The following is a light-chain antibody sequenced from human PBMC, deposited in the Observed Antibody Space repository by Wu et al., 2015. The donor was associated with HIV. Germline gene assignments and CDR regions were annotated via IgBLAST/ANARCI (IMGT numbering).Light chain of an antibody. CDR3: QQYDRYPYT. V-gene: IGKV1-5*03. CDR2: MAS. CDR1: QSISIW. Sequence: DIRMTQSPSTLSASVGDRVTITCRASQSISIWLAWYEQKPGKAPNLLIYMASSLGSGVPSRFSGSGSGTEFTLTISSLQPDDFATYHCQQYDRYPYTFGQGTKLEIK. J-gene: IGKJ2*01.